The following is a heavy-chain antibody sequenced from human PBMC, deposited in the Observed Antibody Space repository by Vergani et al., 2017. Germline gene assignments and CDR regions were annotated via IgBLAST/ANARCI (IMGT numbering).Heavy chain of an antibody. J-gene: IGHJ4*02. CDR1: GFTFSDYY. CDR2: IYSGGST. Sequence: VQLVESGGGLVKPGGSLRLSCAASGFTFSDYYMSWIRQAPGKGLEWVSVIYSGGSTYYADSVKGRFTISRDNSKNTLYLQMNSLRAEDTAVYYCARDISPVSSGYYFDYRGQGTLVTVSS. D-gene: IGHD3-9*01. CDR3: ARDISPVSSGYYFDY. V-gene: IGHV3-66*01.